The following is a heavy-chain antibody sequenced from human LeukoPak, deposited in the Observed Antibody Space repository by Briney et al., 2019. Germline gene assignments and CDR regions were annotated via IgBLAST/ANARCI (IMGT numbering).Heavy chain of an antibody. CDR1: EFSVGSNY. J-gene: IGHJ6*04. CDR3: AELGITMIGGV. CDR2: IYSGGST. D-gene: IGHD3-10*02. V-gene: IGHV3-66*01. Sequence: PGGSLRLSCAASEFSVGSNYMTRVRQAPGKGLEWVSLIYSGGSTYYADSVKGRFTISRDNAKNSLYLQMNSLRAEDTAVYYCAELGITMIGGVWGKGTTVTISS.